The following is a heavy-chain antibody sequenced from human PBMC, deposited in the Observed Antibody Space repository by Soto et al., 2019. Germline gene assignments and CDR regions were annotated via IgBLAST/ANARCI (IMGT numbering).Heavy chain of an antibody. J-gene: IGHJ4*02. CDR2: IYHSGST. CDR3: ATLPTRIGVVSAPIHS. Sequence: QVQLQESGPGLVKPSGTLSLTCVVSGTSISSTYWWTWVRQPPGKRLEWIGEIYHSGSTKYNPSLQRRVTMSVDKSANEFPLKLSSVTAAYTAVYYYATLPTRIGVVSAPIHSWGQGTLVTVSA. V-gene: IGHV4-4*02. D-gene: IGHD2-2*02. CDR1: GTSISSTYW.